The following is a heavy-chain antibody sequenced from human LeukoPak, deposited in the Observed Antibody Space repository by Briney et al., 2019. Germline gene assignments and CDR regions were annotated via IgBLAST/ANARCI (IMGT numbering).Heavy chain of an antibody. CDR2: IYYSGST. D-gene: IGHD3-9*01. CDR3: ARARNYDILTGYYMFDY. CDR1: GGSISSYY. J-gene: IGHJ4*02. Sequence: SSETLSLTCTVSGGSISSYYWSWIRQPPGKGLEWIGYIYYSGSTNYNPSLKSRVTISVDTSKNQFSLKLSSVTAADTAVYYCARARNYDILTGYYMFDYWGQGTLVTVSS. V-gene: IGHV4-59*01.